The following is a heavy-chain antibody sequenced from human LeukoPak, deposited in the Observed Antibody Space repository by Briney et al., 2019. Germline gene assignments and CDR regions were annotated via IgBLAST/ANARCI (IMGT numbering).Heavy chain of an antibody. V-gene: IGHV4-59*01. D-gene: IGHD3-3*01. CDR2: IYYSGST. CDR1: GGSISSYY. Sequence: RTSETLSLTCTVSGGSISSYYWSWIRQPPGKGLEWIGYIYYSGSTNYNPSLKSRVTISVDTSKNQFSLKLSSVTAADTAVYYCARHGGYDFWSGYYWPDWFDPWGQGTLVTVSS. J-gene: IGHJ5*02. CDR3: ARHGGYDFWSGYYWPDWFDP.